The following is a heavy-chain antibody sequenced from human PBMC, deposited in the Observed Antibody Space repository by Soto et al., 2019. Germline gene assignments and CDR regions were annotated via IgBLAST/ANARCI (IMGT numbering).Heavy chain of an antibody. CDR2: ITEDGSVE. Sequence: EVQVVESGGGLVQPGGSLRLSCVASGYTFNHFWISWVRQAPGKGLEWVPNITEDGSVEDYVDSVKGRFHISRENSKNSPYRQMNSLIVEDTAVSFCVPQVLRMGAWGQGATVTVSS. J-gene: IGHJ6*01. D-gene: IGHD3-9*01. CDR3: VPQVLRMGA. V-gene: IGHV3-7*03. CDR1: GYTFNHFW.